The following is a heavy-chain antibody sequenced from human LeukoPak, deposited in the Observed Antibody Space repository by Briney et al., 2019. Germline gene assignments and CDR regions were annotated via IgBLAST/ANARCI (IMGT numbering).Heavy chain of an antibody. V-gene: IGHV3-21*01. CDR2: VSYTGTYT. Sequence: PGGSLRLSCATSGFIFSDYTMNWIRQAPGKGLEWVSSVSYTGTYTFYADSVKGRFTISRDNAKNSLYLQMDSLRVDDSALYYCVRDLRFIGGSHWFDPWGQGTQVIVPS. CDR3: VRDLRFIGGSHWFDP. CDR1: GFIFSDYT. D-gene: IGHD3-3*01. J-gene: IGHJ5*02.